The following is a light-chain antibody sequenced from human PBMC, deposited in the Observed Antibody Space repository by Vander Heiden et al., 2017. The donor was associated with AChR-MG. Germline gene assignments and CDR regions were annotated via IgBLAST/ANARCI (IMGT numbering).Light chain of an antibody. CDR2: AAS. Sequence: DIQMTQSPSSLSASVGDRVTITCRASQSISSYLNWYQQKPGKAPKLLIYAASSLQSGVPSRFSGSGSGTDFTLTISRLQPEDFATYYCQQSDSTTFTFGPRTKVDIK. CDR3: QQSDSTTFT. J-gene: IGKJ3*01. V-gene: IGKV1-39*01. CDR1: QSISSY.